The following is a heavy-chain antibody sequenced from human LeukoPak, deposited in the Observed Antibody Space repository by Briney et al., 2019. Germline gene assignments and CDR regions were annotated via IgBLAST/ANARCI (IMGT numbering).Heavy chain of an antibody. V-gene: IGHV5-51*01. J-gene: IGHJ4*02. Sequence: GESLKISCKGSGYSFTSYWIGWVRQMPGKGLEWMGIIYPGDSDTRYSPSFQGQVTISADKSISTAYLQWSSLKASDTAMYYCARLFGEGGYYSSFDYWGQGTLVTVSS. CDR1: GYSFTSYW. D-gene: IGHD3-22*01. CDR2: IYPGDSDT. CDR3: ARLFGEGGYYSSFDY.